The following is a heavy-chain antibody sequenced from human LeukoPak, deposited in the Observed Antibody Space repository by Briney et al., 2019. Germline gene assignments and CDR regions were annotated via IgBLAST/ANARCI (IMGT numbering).Heavy chain of an antibody. CDR1: GGSFSGYY. CDR2: INHSGST. J-gene: IGHJ4*02. D-gene: IGHD6-19*01. Sequence: PSETLSLTCAVYGGSFSGYYWSWIRQPPGKGLEWIGEINHSGSTNYNPSLKSRVTISVDTSKNQFSLKLSSVTAADTAVYYCARHPTSIAVAGKTDYWGQGTLVTVSS. CDR3: ARHPTSIAVAGKTDY. V-gene: IGHV4-34*01.